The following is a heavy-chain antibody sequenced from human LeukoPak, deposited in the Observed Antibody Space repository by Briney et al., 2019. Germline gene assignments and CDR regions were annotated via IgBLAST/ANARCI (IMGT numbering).Heavy chain of an antibody. CDR1: GYTFTSYG. CDR3: ASLASEGYYYYYMDV. V-gene: IGHV1-18*01. Sequence: ASVKVSCKASGYTFTSYGISWVRQAPGQGLEWMGWISAYNGNTNYAQKLQGRVTMTTDTSTSTAYMELRSLRSDDTAVYYCASLASEGYYYYYMDVWGKGTTVTVSS. CDR2: ISAYNGNT. J-gene: IGHJ6*03.